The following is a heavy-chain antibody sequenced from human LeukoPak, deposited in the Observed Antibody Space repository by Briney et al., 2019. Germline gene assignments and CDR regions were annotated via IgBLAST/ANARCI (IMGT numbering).Heavy chain of an antibody. Sequence: PGGSLRLSCAASGFTFDDYGMSWVRQAPGKGLEWVSCIHWNGGSTGYADSVKGRFTISRDNAKNSLYLQMNSLRAEDTALYYCAREDWVPDCSGGSCYYMDVWGKGTTVTVSS. CDR2: IHWNGGST. J-gene: IGHJ6*03. D-gene: IGHD2-15*01. CDR1: GFTFDDYG. V-gene: IGHV3-20*04. CDR3: AREDWVPDCSGGSCYYMDV.